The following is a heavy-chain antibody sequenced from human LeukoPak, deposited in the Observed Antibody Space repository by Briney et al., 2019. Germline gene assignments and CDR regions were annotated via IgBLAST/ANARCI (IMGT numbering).Heavy chain of an antibody. CDR1: GDSVSSNSAT. CDR3: ARFLGTALDY. D-gene: IGHD2-21*02. CDR2: AYYRSKWYY. V-gene: IGHV6-1*01. Sequence: SLTLSLTCAISGDSVSSNSATWNWIRQSPSRGLERLGRAYYRSKWYYDYAVSVKSRITINPDTSKNQFSLQLNSVTPEDTAVYYCARFLGTALDYWGQGTLVTVSS. J-gene: IGHJ4*02.